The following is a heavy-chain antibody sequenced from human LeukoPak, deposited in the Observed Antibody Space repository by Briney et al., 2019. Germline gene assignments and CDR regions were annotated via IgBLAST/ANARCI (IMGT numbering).Heavy chain of an antibody. CDR1: GGSISSYY. V-gene: IGHV4-59*01. D-gene: IGHD4-17*01. CDR3: ARGWADYGDYFDY. J-gene: IGHJ4*02. CDR2: IYYSGST. Sequence: SETLSLTCTVSGGSISSYYWSWIRQPPGKGLEWIGYIYYSGSTNYNPSLKSRVTISVDTSKNQFSLKLSSVTAADTAAYYCARGWADYGDYFDYWGQGTLVTVSS.